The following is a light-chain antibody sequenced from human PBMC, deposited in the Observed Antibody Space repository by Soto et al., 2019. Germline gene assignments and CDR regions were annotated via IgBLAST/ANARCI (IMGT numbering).Light chain of an antibody. CDR2: WAS. J-gene: IGKJ5*01. CDR1: QSVLYSSNNKNY. CDR3: QQYYSTPIT. Sequence: DSVMTQSPDSLAVSLDERATINCKSSQSVLYSSNNKNYLAWYQQKPGQPPKLLIYWASTRESGVPDRFSGSGSGTDFTLTISSLQAEDVAVYYCQQYYSTPITFGQGTRLEIK. V-gene: IGKV4-1*01.